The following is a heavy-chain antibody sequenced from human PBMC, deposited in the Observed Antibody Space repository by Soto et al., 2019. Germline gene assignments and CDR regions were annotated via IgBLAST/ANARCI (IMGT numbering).Heavy chain of an antibody. D-gene: IGHD4-17*01. CDR2: IFHNGNT. CDR3: ARDVGGTVTLEAAFDF. CDR1: GNSISDYY. Sequence: QVQLLASGPGLVKPSETLSLTCTVSGNSISDYYWSWIRQPPGKGLEWIGYIFHNGNTNYNPSLTRRVTMSVDTSKNQFSLRLSSVTAADTALYYCARDVGGTVTLEAAFDFGGQGTMATVS. V-gene: IGHV4-59*01. J-gene: IGHJ3*01.